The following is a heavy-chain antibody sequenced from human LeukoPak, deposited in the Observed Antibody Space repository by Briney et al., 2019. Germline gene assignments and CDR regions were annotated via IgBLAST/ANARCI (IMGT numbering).Heavy chain of an antibody. CDR1: GFIFSSYS. D-gene: IGHD2-2*01. Sequence: GRSLRLSCAASGFIFSSYSMHWVRQAPGKGLEWVSAISGSGGTTYYADSVKGRFTISRDNSENTLYLQMNSLRAEDTAVYYCARGDEDIVVVPAAITPQNWRYYYYYMDVWGKGTTVTISS. V-gene: IGHV3-23*01. CDR2: ISGSGGTT. J-gene: IGHJ6*03. CDR3: ARGDEDIVVVPAAITPQNWRYYYYYMDV.